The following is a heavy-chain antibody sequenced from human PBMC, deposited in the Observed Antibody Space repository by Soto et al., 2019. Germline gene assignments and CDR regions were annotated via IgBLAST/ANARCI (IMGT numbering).Heavy chain of an antibody. CDR1: GYTFTSYA. J-gene: IGHJ4*02. CDR3: ARGPGGPDGPGDY. CDR2: INAGNGNT. D-gene: IGHD2-15*01. V-gene: IGHV1-3*01. Sequence: QVQLVQSGGEVKKPGASVKVSCKASGYTFTSYAMHWVRQAPGQRLEWMGWINAGNGNTKYSQKFQGRVTITRDTSASTAYMELSSLRAEDTAVYYCARGPGGPDGPGDYWGQGTLVTVSS.